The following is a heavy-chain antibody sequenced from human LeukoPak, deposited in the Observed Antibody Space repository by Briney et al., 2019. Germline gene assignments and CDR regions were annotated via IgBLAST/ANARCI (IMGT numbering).Heavy chain of an antibody. Sequence: SETLSLTCTVSGYSISSGYYWGWIRQPPGKGLEWIGSIYHSGSTYYNPSLKSRVTISVDTSKNQFSLKLSSVTAADTAVYYCARDRDYGDYEGYWGQGTLVTVSS. V-gene: IGHV4-38-2*02. J-gene: IGHJ4*02. CDR2: IYHSGST. CDR3: ARDRDYGDYEGY. CDR1: GYSISSGYY. D-gene: IGHD4-17*01.